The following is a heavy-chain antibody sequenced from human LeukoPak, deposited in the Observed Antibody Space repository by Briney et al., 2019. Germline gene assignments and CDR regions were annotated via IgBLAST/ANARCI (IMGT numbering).Heavy chain of an antibody. V-gene: IGHV3-30*18. Sequence: GGSLGLSCAASGFTFSSYGMHWVRQAPGKGLEWVAVISYDGSNKYYADSVKGRFTISRDNSKNTLYLQMNSLRAEDTAVYYCAKPPRLYGSGALQLDYWGQGTLVTVSS. CDR3: AKPPRLYGSGALQLDY. CDR2: ISYDGSNK. J-gene: IGHJ4*02. D-gene: IGHD3-10*01. CDR1: GFTFSSYG.